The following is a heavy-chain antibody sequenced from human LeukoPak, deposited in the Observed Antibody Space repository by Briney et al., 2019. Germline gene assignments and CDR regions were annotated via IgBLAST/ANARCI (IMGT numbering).Heavy chain of an antibody. CDR2: INPSGDST. V-gene: IGHV1-46*01. CDR1: GYTFTSNH. Sequence: ASVKVSCKASGYTFTSNHIHWVRQAPGQGLEWMGVINPSGDSTSCAPNFQGRVTVTRDTSTSTVYMELSSLRSEDTAIYYCAKIAARDTGEGYWGQGTLVTVSS. D-gene: IGHD6-6*01. J-gene: IGHJ4*02. CDR3: AKIAARDTGEGY.